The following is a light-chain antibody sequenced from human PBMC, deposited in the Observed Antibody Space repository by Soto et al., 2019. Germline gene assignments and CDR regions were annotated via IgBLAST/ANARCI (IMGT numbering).Light chain of an antibody. CDR3: QQYDDYPLT. V-gene: IGKV1-5*03. Sequence: DIQVTQSPSTLSASVGDRVTITCRASQSISTWLAWYQQKPGKAPKLLIYEASSLESGVPSRFGGSGSGTEFTLTISSLQPDDFATYFCQQYDDYPLTFXGGTKVDIK. CDR2: EAS. CDR1: QSISTW. J-gene: IGKJ4*01.